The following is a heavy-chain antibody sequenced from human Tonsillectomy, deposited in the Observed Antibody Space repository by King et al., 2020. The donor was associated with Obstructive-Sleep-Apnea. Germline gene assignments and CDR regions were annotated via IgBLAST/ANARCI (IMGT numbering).Heavy chain of an antibody. CDR1: GFTFSTYG. J-gene: IGHJ4*02. V-gene: IGHV3-33*01. CDR2: IWPDGNNK. CDR3: ARDSWSILSKHGGIDY. D-gene: IGHD3-9*01. Sequence: VQLVESGGGVVQPGGSLRLSCAASGFTFSTYGMHWVRQAPGKGLEWVALIWPDGNNKYYGESVKGRFTISRDNSKKTLFLQMNNLRAEDTAVYYCARDSWSILSKHGGIDYWGQGTLVTVSS.